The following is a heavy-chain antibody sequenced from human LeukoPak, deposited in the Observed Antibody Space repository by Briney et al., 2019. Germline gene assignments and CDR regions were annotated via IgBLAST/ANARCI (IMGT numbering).Heavy chain of an antibody. Sequence: ASVTVSCTASGYPFTTHDITWVRQAPGQGLQWLGWINPNSGNTDYAQKFQGRVTMTRDTSTSTVYMELSSLRSEDTAVYYCARDESYGYFSYWGQGTLVTVSS. CDR1: GYPFTTHD. V-gene: IGHV1-8*01. CDR2: INPNSGNT. D-gene: IGHD5-18*01. CDR3: ARDESYGYFSY. J-gene: IGHJ4*02.